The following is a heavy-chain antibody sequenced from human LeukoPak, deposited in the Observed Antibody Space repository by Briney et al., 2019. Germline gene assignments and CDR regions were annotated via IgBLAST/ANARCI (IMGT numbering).Heavy chain of an antibody. CDR2: INNDGKLV. J-gene: IGHJ6*04. CDR1: GFIFRNYW. CDR3: VRGLGDV. D-gene: IGHD4-11*01. Sequence: GGSLRPSCSASGFIFRNYWMHWVRQAPGKGPVWVSRINNDGKLVTYADSVKGRFTISRDSAKDTVFLQMNSLRVEDTAIYYCVRGLGDVWGKGTLVTVSS. V-gene: IGHV3-74*01.